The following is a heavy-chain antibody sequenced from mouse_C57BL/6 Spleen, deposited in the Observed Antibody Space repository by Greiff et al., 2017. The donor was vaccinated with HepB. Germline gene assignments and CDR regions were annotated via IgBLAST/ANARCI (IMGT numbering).Heavy chain of an antibody. J-gene: IGHJ1*03. V-gene: IGHV1-69*01. CDR1: GYTFTSYW. Sequence: QVQLQQPGAELVMPGASVKLSCKASGYTFTSYWMHWVKQRPGQGLEWIGEIDPSDSYTNYNQKFKGKSTLTVDKSSSTAYMQLSSLTSEDAAVYYCASRYYYGSSSYWYFDVWGTGTTVTVSS. CDR3: ASRYYYGSSSYWYFDV. CDR2: IDPSDSYT. D-gene: IGHD1-1*01.